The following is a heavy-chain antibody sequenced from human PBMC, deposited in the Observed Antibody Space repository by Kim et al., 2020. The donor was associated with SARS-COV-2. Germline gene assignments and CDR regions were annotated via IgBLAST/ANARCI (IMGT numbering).Heavy chain of an antibody. CDR3: AKDSDFWSGFYFDY. V-gene: IGHV3-23*01. J-gene: IGHJ4*01. Sequence: GGSLRLSCAATGFTFSSYAMTWVRQAPGKGLEWVSSISGNGDSTYSADSVKGRFTISRDNSKNTLYLQMDSLTVEDTAVYYCAKDSDFWSGFYFDYWGHGTLVTVSA. CDR1: GFTFSSYA. D-gene: IGHD3-3*01. CDR2: ISGNGDST.